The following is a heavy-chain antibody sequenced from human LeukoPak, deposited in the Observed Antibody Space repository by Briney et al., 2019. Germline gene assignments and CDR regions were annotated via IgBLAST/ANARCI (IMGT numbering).Heavy chain of an antibody. D-gene: IGHD5-24*01. CDR3: ARQSRRDGYNFDY. V-gene: IGHV5-51*01. J-gene: IGHJ4*02. CDR2: IYPGDSDT. CDR1: GYSFTSYW. Sequence: GESLNISCKGSGYSFTSYWIAWVRQMPGKGLEWMGIIYPGDSDTRYSPSFQGQVTISADKSISTAYLQWSSLKASDTAMYYCARQSRRDGYNFDYWGQGTLVTVSS.